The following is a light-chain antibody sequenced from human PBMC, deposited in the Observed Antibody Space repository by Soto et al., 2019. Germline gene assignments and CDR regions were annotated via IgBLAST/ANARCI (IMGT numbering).Light chain of an antibody. V-gene: IGLV2-23*01. CDR1: SSDVGSYNL. J-gene: IGLJ1*01. Sequence: QSALTQPASVSGSPGQSITISCTGTSSDVGSYNLVSWYQHHPGKAPKLMIYEGSKRPSGVSNRFSGSKSGNTASLTISGLQAEDEADYYCSSYAGYSTSVFGTVTTVTVL. CDR3: SSYAGYSTSV. CDR2: EGS.